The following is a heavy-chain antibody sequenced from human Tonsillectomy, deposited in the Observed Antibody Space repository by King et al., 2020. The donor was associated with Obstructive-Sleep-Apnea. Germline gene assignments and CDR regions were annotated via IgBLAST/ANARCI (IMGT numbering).Heavy chain of an antibody. J-gene: IGHJ3*02. V-gene: IGHV3-30*04. CDR1: GFTFSSYA. D-gene: IGHD3-22*01. CDR2: ISYDGSNK. Sequence: VQLVESGGGVVQPGRSLRLSCAASGFTFSSYAIHWVRQAPGTGLEWGAVISYDGSNKYYADSVKGRFTISRDNSKNTLYLQMNSLRAEDTAVYYCARDYYDSSGYSDAFDIWGQGTMVTVSS. CDR3: ARDYYDSSGYSDAFDI.